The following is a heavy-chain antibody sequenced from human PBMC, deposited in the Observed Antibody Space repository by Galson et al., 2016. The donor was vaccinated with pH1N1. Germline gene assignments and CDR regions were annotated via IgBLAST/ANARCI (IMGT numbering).Heavy chain of an antibody. CDR1: EYRFDKHW. D-gene: IGHD2-15*01. Sequence: QSGAEVKKPGESLKISCQGSEYRFDKHWIAWVRQMPGKGLECMGIIYPGDSDIIYSPSFQGQVTVSADKSITTAYLQWSSLKASDSGMYYCARLSRYCNGGSCFAFDYWGQGALVSVSS. J-gene: IGHJ4*02. CDR2: IYPGDSDI. V-gene: IGHV5-51*03. CDR3: ARLSRYCNGGSCFAFDY.